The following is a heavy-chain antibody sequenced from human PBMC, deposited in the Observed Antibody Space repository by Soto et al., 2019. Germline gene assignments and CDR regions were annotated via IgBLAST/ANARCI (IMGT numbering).Heavy chain of an antibody. J-gene: IGHJ4*02. D-gene: IGHD3-22*01. CDR2: INSDGSST. V-gene: IGHV3-74*01. Sequence: GGSLRLSCAASGFTFSSYWMHWVRQAPGKGLVWVSRINSDGSSTSYADSVKGRFTISRDNAKNTLYLQVNSLRAEDTAVYYCARAVHQYYYDSSGSDYWRQGTLVTVSS. CDR3: ARAVHQYYYDSSGSDY. CDR1: GFTFSSYW.